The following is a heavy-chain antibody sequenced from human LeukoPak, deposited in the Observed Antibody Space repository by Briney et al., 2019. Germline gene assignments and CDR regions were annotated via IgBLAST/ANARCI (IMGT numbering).Heavy chain of an antibody. CDR1: GFIFNDYS. CDR3: TRETAFDF. Sequence: GGSLRLSCVGSGFIFNDYSMNWVRQAPGKGPEWVSYISSRSSTIYYPDSVKGRFTISRDNAKNSLYLQMNSLRAEDSAVYYCTRETAFDFWGQGTVVTVSS. J-gene: IGHJ3*01. CDR2: ISSRSSTI. V-gene: IGHV3-48*04.